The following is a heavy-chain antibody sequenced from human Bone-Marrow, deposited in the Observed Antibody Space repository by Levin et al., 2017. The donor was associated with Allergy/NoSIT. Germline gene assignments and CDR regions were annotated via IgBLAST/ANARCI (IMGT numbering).Heavy chain of an antibody. CDR1: GDSIISGDYY. V-gene: IGHV4-31*03. Sequence: MPSETLSLTCTVFGDSIISGDYYWSWIRQHPGKGLECIGYISYSGSSYYNSSLRSRVTMSMDTSKNQFSLKLSSVTAADTAVYYCARIGQQLIRSWGQGTLVTVSS. CDR2: ISYSGSS. J-gene: IGHJ4*02. CDR3: ARIGQQLIRS. D-gene: IGHD6-13*01.